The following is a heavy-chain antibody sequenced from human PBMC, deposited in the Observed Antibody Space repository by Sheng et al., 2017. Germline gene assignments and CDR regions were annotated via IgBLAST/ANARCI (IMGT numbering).Heavy chain of an antibody. CDR3: AGSYYGSGRNYY. CDR2: IIGSGDST. V-gene: IGHV3-23*04. CDR1: GFTFSSYA. Sequence: EVQLVESGGGLVLPGRSLRLSCAASGFTFSSYAMSWVRQAPGKGLEWVSTIIGSGDSTYYADSVKGRFTISRDNSKNTLYLQMNSLRVEDTAVYYCAGSYYGSGRNYYWGQGTLVTVSS. D-gene: IGHD3-10*01. J-gene: IGHJ4*02.